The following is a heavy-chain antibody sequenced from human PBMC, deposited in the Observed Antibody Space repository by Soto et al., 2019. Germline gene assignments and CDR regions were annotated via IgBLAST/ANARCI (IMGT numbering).Heavy chain of an antibody. J-gene: IGHJ3*02. CDR1: GFTCSSYG. CDR3: AKELGRWSGYLDAVDI. D-gene: IGHD3-3*01. CDR2: TSYDGSKK. V-gene: IGHV3-30*18. Sequence: QVQLVESGGGVVQPGRSRRIYCAASGFTCSSYGMHWVRQAPGKGLEWVAVTSYDGSKKYYGDSVKGRFTISRENSMNTVYLQMDSRSTEDTAVYYCAKELGRWSGYLDAVDICVQGTMGTVSS.